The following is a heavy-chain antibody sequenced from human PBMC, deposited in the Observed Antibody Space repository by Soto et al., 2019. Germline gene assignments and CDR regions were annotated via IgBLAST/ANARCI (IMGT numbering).Heavy chain of an antibody. CDR2: IYYSGST. J-gene: IGHJ4*02. Sequence: SETLSLTCAVSGGSISSGGYSWNWIRQPPGKGLEWIGNIYYSGSTYYDSSLKSRVTISVDTSKNQFSLKLSSVTAADTAVYFCARTPFDDAGYRLDNWGQGTLVTVSS. D-gene: IGHD3-16*02. V-gene: IGHV4-30-2*03. CDR1: GGSISSGGYS. CDR3: ARTPFDDAGYRLDN.